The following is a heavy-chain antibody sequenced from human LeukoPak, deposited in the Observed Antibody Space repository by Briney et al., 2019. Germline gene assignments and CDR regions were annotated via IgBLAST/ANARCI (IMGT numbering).Heavy chain of an antibody. CDR1: GFSLSISG. J-gene: IGHJ5*02. D-gene: IGHD3-10*01. Sequence: PGGSLRLPCAASGFSLSISGMNWVRQAPGKGLEWVSYISSSSGLMSYVDSVKGRFTVSRDNAKNSLFLQMNSLRDEDTAVYYCARVLRGIYNLGTWGQRALVSASS. CDR3: ARVLRGIYNLGT. CDR2: ISSSSGLM. V-gene: IGHV3-48*02.